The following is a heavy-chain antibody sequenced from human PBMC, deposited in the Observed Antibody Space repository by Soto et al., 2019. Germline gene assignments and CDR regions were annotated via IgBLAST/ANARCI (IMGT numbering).Heavy chain of an antibody. J-gene: IGHJ6*02. CDR3: ARDDNWNYVIRDRRDRGYYYYGMDV. CDR1: GGTLSSYA. D-gene: IGHD1-7*01. CDR2: IIPIFGTA. Sequence: GASVKVSCKASGGTLSSYAISWVRQAPGQGLEWMGGIIPIFGTANYAQKFQGRVTITADESTSTAYMELSSLRSEDTAVYYCARDDNWNYVIRDRRDRGYYYYGMDVWGQGTTVTVSS. V-gene: IGHV1-69*13.